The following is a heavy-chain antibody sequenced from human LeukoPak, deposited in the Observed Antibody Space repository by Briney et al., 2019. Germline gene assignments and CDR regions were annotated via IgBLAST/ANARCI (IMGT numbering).Heavy chain of an antibody. CDR1: GFTFSSYA. J-gene: IGHJ5*02. Sequence: GGSLRLSCAASGFTFSSYAMSWVCQAPGKGLEWVSAISGSGGSTYYADSVKGRFTISRDNSKNTLYLQMNSLRAEDTAVYYCAKDPYSTRAYNWFDPWGQGTLVTVSS. CDR3: AKDPYSTRAYNWFDP. V-gene: IGHV3-23*01. CDR2: ISGSGGST. D-gene: IGHD2-21*01.